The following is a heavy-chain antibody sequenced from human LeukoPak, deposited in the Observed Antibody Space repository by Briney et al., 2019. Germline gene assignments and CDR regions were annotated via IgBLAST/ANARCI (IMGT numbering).Heavy chain of an antibody. CDR1: GFTFSSYG. Sequence: GGSLRLSCAASGFTFSSYGMHWVRQAPGKGREWVAVIWYDGSNKYYGDSVKGRFTISRDNSKKTLYLQMNSLRVEDTAVYYCARGDGYNAAEYLQHWGQGTLVTVS. CDR2: IWYDGSNK. D-gene: IGHD5-24*01. J-gene: IGHJ1*01. CDR3: ARGDGYNAAEYLQH. V-gene: IGHV3-33*01.